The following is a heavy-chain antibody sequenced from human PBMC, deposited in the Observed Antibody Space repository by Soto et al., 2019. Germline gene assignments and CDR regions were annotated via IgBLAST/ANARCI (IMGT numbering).Heavy chain of an antibody. CDR3: ASYHGQDYYYYYMDV. Sequence: ASVKVSCKASGYTFTSYDINWVRQATGQGLEWMGWMNPNSGNTGYAQKFQGRVTMTRNTSISTAYMELSSLRSEDTAVYYCASYHGQDYYYYYMDVWGKGTTVTVSS. CDR1: GYTFTSYD. D-gene: IGHD3-10*01. J-gene: IGHJ6*03. V-gene: IGHV1-8*01. CDR2: MNPNSGNT.